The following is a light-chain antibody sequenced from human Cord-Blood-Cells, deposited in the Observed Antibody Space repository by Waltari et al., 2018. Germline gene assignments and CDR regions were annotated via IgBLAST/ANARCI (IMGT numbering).Light chain of an antibody. CDR2: QDS. CDR1: KLGDKY. CDR3: QAWDSSAVV. V-gene: IGLV3-1*01. Sequence: SYELTQPPSVSVSPGQTASPTCSGAKLGDKYACWYQQKPGQSPVLVIYQDSKRPSGIPERFSGSNSGNTATLTISGTQAMDEADYYCQAWDSSAVVFGGGTKLTVL. J-gene: IGLJ2*01.